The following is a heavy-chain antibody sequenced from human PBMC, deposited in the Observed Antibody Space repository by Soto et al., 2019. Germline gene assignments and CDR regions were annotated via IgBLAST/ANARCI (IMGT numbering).Heavy chain of an antibody. V-gene: IGHV3-66*01. CDR3: ARYYGYWSGYYAFDI. Sequence: EVQLVESGGGLVQPGGSLRLSCSASGFSVSSNYMSWVRQAPGKGLQWVSLVYSGGSTNYADSVRDRFIITRDNTKNTRYLQMNSLRAEDTAVYYCARYYGYWSGYYAFDIGGQGTVVNVSS. D-gene: IGHD3-3*01. CDR1: GFSVSSNY. CDR2: VYSGGST. J-gene: IGHJ3*02.